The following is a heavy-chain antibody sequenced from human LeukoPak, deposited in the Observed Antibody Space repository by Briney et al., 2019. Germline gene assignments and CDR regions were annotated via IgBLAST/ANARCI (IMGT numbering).Heavy chain of an antibody. CDR3: ARDFRGLSWYFDY. V-gene: IGHV3-48*01. CDR1: GFTFKNYN. D-gene: IGHD3-10*01. J-gene: IGHJ4*02. Sequence: PGGSLRLSCAAAGFTFKNYNMNWVRQAPGKGLEWVSYISSSSTTIYYADSVKGRFTISRDNAKNSLYLQMNSLRAEDTAVYYCARDFRGLSWYFDYWGQGSLVLVSS. CDR2: ISSSSTTI.